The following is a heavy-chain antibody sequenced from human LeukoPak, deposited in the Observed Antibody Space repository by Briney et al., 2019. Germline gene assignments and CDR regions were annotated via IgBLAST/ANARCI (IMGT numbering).Heavy chain of an antibody. CDR2: INHSGST. CDR1: GGSFSGYY. CDR3: ARDTAGYSSSWYSAAPYYYYMDV. Sequence: PSETLSLTCAVYGGSFSGYYWSWIRQPPGKGLEWIGEINHSGSTNYNPSLKSRVTISVDTSKNQFSLKLSSVTAADTAVYYCARDTAGYSSSWYSAAPYYYYMDVWGKGTTVTVSS. D-gene: IGHD6-13*01. J-gene: IGHJ6*03. V-gene: IGHV4-34*01.